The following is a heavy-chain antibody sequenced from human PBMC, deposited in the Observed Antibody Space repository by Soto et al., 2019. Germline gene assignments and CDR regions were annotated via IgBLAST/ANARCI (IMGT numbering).Heavy chain of an antibody. V-gene: IGHV1-2*02. CDR2: IHPNSGIT. CDR3: ARDMRRGMRVEQPDY. Sequence: QVQLVQSGAEVKKPGASMKVSCKASGYSFIDYFMHWVRQAPGQGLQWVGSIHPNSGITKFSPEFLGRVTMTRDTSLNTAYLELDGLTSDATCMYFCARDMRRGMRVEQPDYWGQGTLLTVSS. CDR1: GYSFIDYF. D-gene: IGHD2-8*01. J-gene: IGHJ4*02.